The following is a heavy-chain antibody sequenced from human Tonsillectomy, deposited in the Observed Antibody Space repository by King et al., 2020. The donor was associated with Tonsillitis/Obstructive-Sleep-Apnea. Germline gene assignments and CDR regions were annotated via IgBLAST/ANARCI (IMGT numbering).Heavy chain of an antibody. J-gene: IGHJ4*02. V-gene: IGHV4-39*01. CDR3: ARQANEVAPYYFDY. CDR1: GGSISSGIYY. CDR2: IYYSGST. D-gene: IGHD1-1*01. Sequence: QLQESGPGLVKPSETLSLTCTVSGGSISSGIYYWGWIRQPPGKGLEWIGSIYYSGSTYYKPSLKSRVTISVDTSKNQFSLKLSSVTAADTAVYYCARQANEVAPYYFDYWGQGTLVTVSS.